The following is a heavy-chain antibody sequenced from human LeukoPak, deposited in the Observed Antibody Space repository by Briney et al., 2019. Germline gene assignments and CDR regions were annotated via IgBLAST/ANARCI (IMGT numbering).Heavy chain of an antibody. V-gene: IGHV1-2*02. D-gene: IGHD3-9*01. CDR3: ARDSSRRPQIYDIATSLSTDS. CDR1: GYTFTDYY. Sequence: GASVKVSCKASGYTFTDYYIHWVRQAPGQGLEWMGYINPKIGGTNYAQRFQGRVSMTRDTSITTAYMELRRVTSDDTAVYYCARDSSRRPQIYDIATSLSTDSWGQGTLVTVSS. CDR2: INPKIGGT. J-gene: IGHJ4*02.